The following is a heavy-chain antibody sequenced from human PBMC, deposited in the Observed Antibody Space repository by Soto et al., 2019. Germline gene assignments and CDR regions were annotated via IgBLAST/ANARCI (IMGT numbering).Heavy chain of an antibody. J-gene: IGHJ6*02. Sequence: ASVKVSCKASGYTFTSYYMHWVRQAPGQGLEWMGIINPSGGSTSYAQKFQGRVTITTDTSTSTVHMEVRSLRSDDTAVFYFAREGVAPYYYYGMDVWAQGTPVTVS. CDR3: AREGVAPYYYYGMDV. CDR2: INPSGGST. V-gene: IGHV1-46*01. D-gene: IGHD5-12*01. CDR1: GYTFTSYY.